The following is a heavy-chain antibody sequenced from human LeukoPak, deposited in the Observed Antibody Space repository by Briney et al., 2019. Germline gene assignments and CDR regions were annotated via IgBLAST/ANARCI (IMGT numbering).Heavy chain of an antibody. CDR1: GVSVSSNSAA. J-gene: IGHJ4*02. V-gene: IGHV6-1*01. Sequence: PSQTLSLPFAISGVSVSSNSAAWNWLRPSPSRGLEWLGRTYYRSKWYNDYAVSVKSRITINPDTSKNQFSLQLNSVTPEDTAVYYCARGGPLTGLWEPTVFDYWGQGTLVTVSS. D-gene: IGHD1-20*01. CDR3: ARGGPLTGLWEPTVFDY. CDR2: TYYRSKWYN.